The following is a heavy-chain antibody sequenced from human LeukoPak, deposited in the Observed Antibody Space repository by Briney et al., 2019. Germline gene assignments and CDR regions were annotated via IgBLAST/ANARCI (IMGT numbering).Heavy chain of an antibody. CDR1: GFSFSSYG. CDR2: ISTSSGTI. CDR3: ARVDCSGGSCYSALTL. Sequence: GGSLRLSCAASGFSFSSYGMNWVRQAPGKGLEWISYISTSSGTIYYADSVEGRFIISRDSARNSLFLQMNSLRDDDTAVYYCARVDCSGGSCYSALTLWGQGTLVTVSS. J-gene: IGHJ4*02. D-gene: IGHD2-15*01. V-gene: IGHV3-48*02.